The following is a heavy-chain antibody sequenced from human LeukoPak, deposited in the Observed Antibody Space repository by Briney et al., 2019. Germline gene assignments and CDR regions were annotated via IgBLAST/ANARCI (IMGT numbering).Heavy chain of an antibody. V-gene: IGHV1-69*04. CDR3: ARRDTLEFSRDYYDSSGYSLSRNDAFDI. CDR1: GYIFTSYG. CDR2: IIPILGIA. Sequence: GASVKVSCKASGYIFTSYGISWVRQAPGQGLEWMGRIIPILGIANYAQKFQGRVTITADKSTSTAYMELSSLRSEDTAVYYCARRDTLEFSRDYYDSSGYSLSRNDAFDIWGQGTMVTVSS. D-gene: IGHD3-22*01. J-gene: IGHJ3*02.